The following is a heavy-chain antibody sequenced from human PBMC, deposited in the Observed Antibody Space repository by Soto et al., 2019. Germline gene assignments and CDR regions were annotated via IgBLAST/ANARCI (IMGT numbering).Heavy chain of an antibody. CDR3: ACWGHIVPVAPSDFDR. D-gene: IGHD2-8*02. J-gene: IGHJ4*02. Sequence: GCCLGISSAASGVPFTNYWMNWVRQTPGKGLMWVSRISPDGSDVGYADSVEGRFTVSRDNAKNTLYLQMHSLRAEDTAMYYCACWGHIVPVAPSDFDRWGKGTLVTVSS. CDR2: ISPDGSDV. V-gene: IGHV3-74*01. CDR1: GVPFTNYW.